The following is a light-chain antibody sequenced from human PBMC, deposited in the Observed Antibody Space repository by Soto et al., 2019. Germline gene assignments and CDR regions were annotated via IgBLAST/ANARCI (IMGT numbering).Light chain of an antibody. CDR2: EGS. Sequence: QSALTQPASVSGSPGQSITISCTGTSSDVGSYNLVSWYQQHPGKAPKLMTYEGSKRPSGVSNRFSGSKSGNTASLTISGLQAEDEADYYCCSYAGSSTLGVCGTGTKLTVL. CDR3: CSYAGSSTLGV. CDR1: SSDVGSYNL. J-gene: IGLJ1*01. V-gene: IGLV2-23*01.